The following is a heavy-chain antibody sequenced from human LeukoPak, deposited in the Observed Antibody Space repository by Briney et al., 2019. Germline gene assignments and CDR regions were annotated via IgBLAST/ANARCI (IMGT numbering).Heavy chain of an antibody. V-gene: IGHV4-34*01. CDR1: GGSFSGYY. CDR2: IDHSGST. Sequence: SETLSLTCAVYGGSFSGYYWSWIRQPPGKGLEWIGEIDHSGSTNYNPSLKSRVTISVDTSKNQFSLKLSSVTAADTAVYYCARGRYCSSTSCYPYYFDYWGQGTLVTVSS. J-gene: IGHJ4*02. CDR3: ARGRYCSSTSCYPYYFDY. D-gene: IGHD2-2*01.